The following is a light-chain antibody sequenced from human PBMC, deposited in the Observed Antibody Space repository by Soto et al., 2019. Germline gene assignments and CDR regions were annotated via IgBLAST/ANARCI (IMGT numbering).Light chain of an antibody. Sequence: DVLVTQSPSPLSAPVGDRVTITCRASQIIVTDLSWYQQRPGQAPTLLIYGASTLQRGVPSRFSGSGSGTDFTLTINSLQPEDSAAYYCQQTYSTPITFGRGTRLEIK. CDR3: QQTYSTPIT. J-gene: IGKJ5*01. CDR2: GAS. CDR1: QIIVTD. V-gene: IGKV1-39*01.